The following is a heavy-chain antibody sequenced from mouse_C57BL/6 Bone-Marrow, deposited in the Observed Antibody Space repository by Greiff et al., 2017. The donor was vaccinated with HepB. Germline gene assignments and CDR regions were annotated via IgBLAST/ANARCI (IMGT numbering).Heavy chain of an antibody. CDR3: ATSYYHWYFDV. J-gene: IGHJ1*03. V-gene: IGHV1-64*01. CDR1: GYTFTSYW. Sequence: QVHLKQPGAELVKPGASVKLSCKASGYTFTSYWMHWVKQRPGQGLEWIGMIHPNSGSTNYNEKFKSKATLTVDKSSSTAYMQLSSLTSEDSAVYYCATSYYHWYFDVWGTGTTVTVSS. CDR2: IHPNSGST. D-gene: IGHD2-10*01.